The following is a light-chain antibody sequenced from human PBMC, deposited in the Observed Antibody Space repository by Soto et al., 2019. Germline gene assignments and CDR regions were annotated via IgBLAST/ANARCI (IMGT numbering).Light chain of an antibody. CDR3: QQYGSSVT. J-gene: IGKJ1*01. CDR1: QSIRSHY. Sequence: EIVLTHSVGALSLTQEERATLSCRASQSIRSHYLALYQQKPVQAPRLLISGAHNRAPGIPDRFSGSESGTDFTLRISRLEPEDFAVYYCQQYGSSVTFGQGTKVDI. V-gene: IGKV3-20*01. CDR2: GAH.